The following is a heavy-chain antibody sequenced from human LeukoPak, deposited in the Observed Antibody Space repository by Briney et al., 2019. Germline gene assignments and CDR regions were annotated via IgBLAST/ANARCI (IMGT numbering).Heavy chain of an antibody. CDR3: ARDGKDLAVAGTDPPFDY. D-gene: IGHD6-19*01. CDR2: ISYDGSNK. Sequence: GGSLRLSCAASGFSFSSYGIHWVRQAPGKGLEWVAVISYDGSNKYYTDSVKGRFTISRDNSKNTLYLQMNSLRAEDTAVYYCARDGKDLAVAGTDPPFDYWGQGTLVTVSS. J-gene: IGHJ4*02. V-gene: IGHV3-30*03. CDR1: GFSFSSYG.